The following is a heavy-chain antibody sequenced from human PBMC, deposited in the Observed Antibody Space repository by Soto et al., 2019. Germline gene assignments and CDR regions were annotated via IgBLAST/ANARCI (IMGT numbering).Heavy chain of an antibody. CDR3: GRVRNGSKSSFGSLDH. CDR2: IYYSGST. Sequence: SETLSLTCTVSDGSIGIYYWSWIRQPPGKGLEWIGYIYYSGSTNYNPSLKSRVTISVDTPKNQFSLKLSSVTAADTAVYYCGRVRNGSKSSFGSLDHWGQGTQVTVSS. V-gene: IGHV4-59*01. D-gene: IGHD3-16*01. CDR1: DGSIGIYY. J-gene: IGHJ5*02.